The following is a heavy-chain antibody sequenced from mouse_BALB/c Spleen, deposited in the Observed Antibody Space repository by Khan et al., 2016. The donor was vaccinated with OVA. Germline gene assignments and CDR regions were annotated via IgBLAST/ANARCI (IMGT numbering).Heavy chain of an antibody. J-gene: IGHJ2*01. CDR1: GFTFSSYA. Sequence: EVELVESGGGLVKPGGSLQLSCAASGFTFSSYAMSWVRQTPEKRLEWVATISSGGTYTYYPDSVKGRFPISRDNAKNTLYLQMSSLKSEDTAMDYCARTPCYYGSNYLDYWGQGTTLTASS. CDR3: ARTPCYYGSNYLDY. CDR2: ISSGGTYT. D-gene: IGHD1-1*01. V-gene: IGHV5-9-3*01.